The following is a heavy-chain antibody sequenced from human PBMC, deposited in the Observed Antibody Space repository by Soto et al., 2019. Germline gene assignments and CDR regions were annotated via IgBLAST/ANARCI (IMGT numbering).Heavy chain of an antibody. J-gene: IGHJ4*02. CDR1: GFPFTSSG. D-gene: IGHD3-10*01. Sequence: QVQLVESGGGVVQPGRSLRLSCAGSGFPFTSSGMHWVREGPDKGLEWVAVISYDGSDKYYADSVKGRFTISRDNSNNMLYLQMNSLRTEDTALYYCVGDQYYFDYRGQGTLVNVSS. CDR3: VGDQYYFDY. V-gene: IGHV3-30*03. CDR2: ISYDGSDK.